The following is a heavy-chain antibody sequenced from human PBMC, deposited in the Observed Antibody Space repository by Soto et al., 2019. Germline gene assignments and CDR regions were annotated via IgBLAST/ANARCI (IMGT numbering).Heavy chain of an antibody. CDR1: GYTFTDYG. V-gene: IGHV1-18*01. CDR3: ARISQSDFWSGYYYFFDY. Sequence: QVHLVQSGAEVEKPGASVKVSCKASGYTFTDYGISWVRQAPVQGLQWMGWITAFTGNTKYAQQFQGRVTMTTDTSTSTAYMELRSLESDDTAVYYCARISQSDFWSGYYYFFDYWGQGTLVTVSS. D-gene: IGHD3-3*01. J-gene: IGHJ4*02. CDR2: ITAFTGNT.